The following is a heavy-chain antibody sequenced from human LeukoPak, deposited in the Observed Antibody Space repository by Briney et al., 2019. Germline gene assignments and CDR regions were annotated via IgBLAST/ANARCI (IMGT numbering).Heavy chain of an antibody. CDR2: VYYRSQWYG. Sequence: SQTLSLTCAISGDSVSRNDAGWNWIRQSPWRGLEWLGRVYYRSQWYGDDVPSVKGRITINPDTAKNQFSLSVKSVTAADTAIYYCAKKRRRCYYLNSAFDMWGQGTMVTVSS. CDR3: AKKRRRCYYLNSAFDM. CDR1: GDSVSRNDAG. V-gene: IGHV6-1*01. D-gene: IGHD3-22*01. J-gene: IGHJ3*02.